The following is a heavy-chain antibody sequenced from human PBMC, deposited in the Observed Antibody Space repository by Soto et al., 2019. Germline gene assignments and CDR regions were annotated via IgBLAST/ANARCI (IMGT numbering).Heavy chain of an antibody. J-gene: IGHJ6*02. V-gene: IGHV3-30*18. D-gene: IGHD7-27*01. CDR1: GFSFSTYG. CDR3: AKGLTGAPYYGMDV. CDR2: ISNDGSNK. Sequence: GGSLRLSCAASGFSFSTYGMHWVRQAPGKGLEWVAFISNDGSNKYYTDSVKGRFTISRDNSKNTLYLQMNSLRAEDTAVYYCAKGLTGAPYYGMDVWGQGTTVTVSS.